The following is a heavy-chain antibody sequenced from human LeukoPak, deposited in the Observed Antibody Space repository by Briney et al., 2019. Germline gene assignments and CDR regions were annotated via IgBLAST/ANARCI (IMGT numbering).Heavy chain of an antibody. D-gene: IGHD2-21*02. CDR2: ISGSGGST. CDR1: GFTFSSYA. J-gene: IGHJ4*02. CDR3: AKDRGMFVAVTALDY. V-gene: IGHV3-23*01. Sequence: GGSLRLSCAASGFTFSSYAMSWVRQAPGKGLEWVSAISGSGGSTYYADSVKGRFTISRDNSKNTLYLQMNSLRAEDTAVYYCAKDRGMFVAVTALDYWGQGSLVSVSS.